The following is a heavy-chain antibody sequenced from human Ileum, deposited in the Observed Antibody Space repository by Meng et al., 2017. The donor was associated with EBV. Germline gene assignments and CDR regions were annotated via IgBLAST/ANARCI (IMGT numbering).Heavy chain of an antibody. V-gene: IGHV4-61*08. D-gene: IGHD2-21*02. CDR2: MSYTGST. CDR1: NGSVSNYGYY. CDR3: ARERGGGDRGIQ. Sequence: VPLQESAPCLVKPSETLSLTFSVSNGSVSNYGYYWTWIRQPPGKGLEWIGYMSYTGSTNYKSTLKSRVTISVDKSKNQFSLKLSSVTAADTAVYYCARERGGGDRGIQWGQGTLVTVSS. J-gene: IGHJ4*02.